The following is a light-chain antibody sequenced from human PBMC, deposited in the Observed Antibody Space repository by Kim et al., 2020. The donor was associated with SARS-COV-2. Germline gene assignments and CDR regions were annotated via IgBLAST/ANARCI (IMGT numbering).Light chain of an antibody. CDR1: SSDVGNYNY. Sequence: QSALTQPASVSGSPGQSITISCTGTSSDVGNYNYVSCYQQHPGKAPKLIIYDVSDRPSGISNRFSGSKSGNTASLTISGLQADDEADYYCSSYTKSSTLRVIFGGGTQLTVL. J-gene: IGLJ2*01. CDR3: SSYTKSSTLRVI. V-gene: IGLV2-14*03. CDR2: DVS.